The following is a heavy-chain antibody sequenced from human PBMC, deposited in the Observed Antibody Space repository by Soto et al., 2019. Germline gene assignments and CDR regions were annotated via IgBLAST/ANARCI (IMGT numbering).Heavy chain of an antibody. V-gene: IGHV4-31*03. Sequence: SETLSLTCTVSGGSISSGGYYWSWLRQLPGKGLERIGYIYYIGSTYYNPSLNSRVTISLDTPKSQFSLRLSSVTAADTAVYYCATCKMATSPLYYFVYWGQGALVTVSS. CDR3: ATCKMATSPLYYFVY. CDR1: GGSISSGGYY. J-gene: IGHJ4*02. D-gene: IGHD5-12*01. CDR2: IYYIGST.